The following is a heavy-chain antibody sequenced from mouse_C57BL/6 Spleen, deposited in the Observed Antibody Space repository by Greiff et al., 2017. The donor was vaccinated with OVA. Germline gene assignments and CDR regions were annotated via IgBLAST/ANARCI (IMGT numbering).Heavy chain of an antibody. V-gene: IGHV1-50*01. Sequence: QVQLQQPGAELVKPGASVKLSCKASGYTFTSYWMQWVKQRPGQGLEWIGEIDPSDSYTNYNQKFKGKATLTVDTSSSTAYMQLSSLTSEDSAVDYCARGASELGHAMDYWGQGTSVTVSS. CDR2: IDPSDSYT. D-gene: IGHD4-1*01. CDR3: ARGASELGHAMDY. J-gene: IGHJ4*01. CDR1: GYTFTSYW.